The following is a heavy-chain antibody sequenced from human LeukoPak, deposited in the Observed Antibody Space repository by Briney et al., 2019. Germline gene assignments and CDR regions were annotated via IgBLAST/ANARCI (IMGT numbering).Heavy chain of an antibody. J-gene: IGHJ5*02. CDR2: INPTGGTT. CDR3: ATAQGGATTYNWFDP. D-gene: IGHD1-26*01. Sequence: ASVKVSCKASGYTFTTYYLHWVRQAPGQGLEWMGMINPTGGTTNYAEKFQDRLTLTRDTSTSTVYMELSSLRSGDTAVYYCATAQGGATTYNWFDPWGQGTLVTVSS. CDR1: GYTFTTYY. V-gene: IGHV1-46*01.